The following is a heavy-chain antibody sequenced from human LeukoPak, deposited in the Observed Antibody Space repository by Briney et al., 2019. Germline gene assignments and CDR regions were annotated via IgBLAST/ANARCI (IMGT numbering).Heavy chain of an antibody. J-gene: IGHJ6*02. Sequence: ASVKVSCKASGYTFTSYGISWVRRAPGQGLEWMGWISAYNGNTNYAQKLQGRVTMTTDTSTSTAYMELRSLRSDDTAVYYCARDPGIQLWLLGYYGMDVWGQGTTVTVSS. CDR1: GYTFTSYG. V-gene: IGHV1-18*01. CDR2: ISAYNGNT. CDR3: ARDPGIQLWLLGYYGMDV. D-gene: IGHD5-18*01.